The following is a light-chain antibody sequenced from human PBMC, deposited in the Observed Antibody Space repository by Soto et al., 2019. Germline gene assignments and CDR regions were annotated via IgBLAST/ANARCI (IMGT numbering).Light chain of an antibody. CDR1: SSDVGSSNL. J-gene: IGLJ1*01. V-gene: IGLV2-23*01. Sequence: QSVLTQPASVSGSPGQSITISCSGTSSDVGSSNLVSWYQQHPGKAPKLIIFEGDRRPSGVSGRFSGSKSGNTASLTISGLQAEDEADYYCCSFAPRTTFYVFGTGTKVTVL. CDR2: EGD. CDR3: CSFAPRTTFYV.